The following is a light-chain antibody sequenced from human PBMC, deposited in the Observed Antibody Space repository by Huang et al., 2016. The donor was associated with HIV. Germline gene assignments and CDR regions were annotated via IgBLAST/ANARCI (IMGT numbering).Light chain of an antibody. CDR1: ENVSKNY. CDR2: GAS. CDR3: QQYGTSPRT. J-gene: IGKJ4*01. V-gene: IGKV3-20*01. Sequence: EIVLTQSPGTLSLSPGESATLSCRASENVSKNYLVWYQQKPGQPPRLLIDGASSRAAGIPDRFSGSGSGTDFTLTITRLEPEDFAVYYCQQYGTSPRTFGGGTRVEI.